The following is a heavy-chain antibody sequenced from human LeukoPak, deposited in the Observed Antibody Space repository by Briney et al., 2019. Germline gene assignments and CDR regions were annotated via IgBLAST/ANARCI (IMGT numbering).Heavy chain of an antibody. CDR2: ISYDGSNK. CDR1: EFTFSSFA. D-gene: IGHD2-2*01. CDR3: ARSIVVVPAATLDY. Sequence: QSGGSLRLSCAASEFTFSSFAMHWVRQAPGKGLEWVAVISYDGSNKYYADSVKGRFTISRDNSKNTLYLQMNSLRAEDTAVYYCARSIVVVPAATLDYWGQGTLVTVSS. J-gene: IGHJ4*02. V-gene: IGHV3-30*01.